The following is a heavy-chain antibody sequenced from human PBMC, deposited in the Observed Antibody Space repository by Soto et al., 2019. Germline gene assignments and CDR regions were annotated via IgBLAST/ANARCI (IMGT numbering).Heavy chain of an antibody. CDR2: INSDGSST. Sequence: PGGSLRLSCAASGFTFSSYWMHWVRQAPGKGLVWVSRINSDGSSTSYADSVKGRFTISRDNAKNTLYLQMNSLRAEDTAVYYCARAVAAAPNWFDPWGQGTLVTVSS. CDR1: GFTFSSYW. D-gene: IGHD6-13*01. J-gene: IGHJ5*02. CDR3: ARAVAAAPNWFDP. V-gene: IGHV3-74*01.